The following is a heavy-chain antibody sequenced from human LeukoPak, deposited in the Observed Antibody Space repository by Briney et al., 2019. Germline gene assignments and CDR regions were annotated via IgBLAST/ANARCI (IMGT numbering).Heavy chain of an antibody. CDR1: GFTFSGSA. V-gene: IGHV3-73*01. D-gene: IGHD6-19*01. Sequence: GGSLRLSCAASGFTFSGSAMHWVRQASGKGLEWVGRIRSKANSYATAYAASVKGRFTISRDDSKNTAYLQMNSLKTEDTAVYYCAGNPSTLHSSGWPFDYWGQGTLVTVSS. CDR3: AGNPSTLHSSGWPFDY. J-gene: IGHJ4*02. CDR2: IRSKANSYAT.